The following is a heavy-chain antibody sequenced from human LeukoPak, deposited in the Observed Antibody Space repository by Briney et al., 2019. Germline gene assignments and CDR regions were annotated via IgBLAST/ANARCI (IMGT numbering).Heavy chain of an antibody. D-gene: IGHD3-10*01. V-gene: IGHV3-30*18. CDR3: AKDAAETKGHYYGAGTYYQSSFDY. CDR2: ISYDGSNQ. CDR1: GFTFSSYG. J-gene: IGHJ4*02. Sequence: GGSLRLSCAASGFTFSSYGIHWVRPAPGEGLEWVALISYDGSNQYYADSVKGRVIISRDNSKNTLYLQMNSLRAEDTAIYYCAKDAAETKGHYYGAGTYYQSSFDYWGQGTLATVSS.